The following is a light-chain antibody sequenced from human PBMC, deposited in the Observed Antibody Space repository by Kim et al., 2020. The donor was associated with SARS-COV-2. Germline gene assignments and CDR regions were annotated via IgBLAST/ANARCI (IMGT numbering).Light chain of an antibody. CDR1: SLRGYY. V-gene: IGLV3-19*01. Sequence: SSELTQDPAVSVALGQTVRITCQGDSLRGYYASWYQQKSGQAPILVIYGKNNRPSGIPDRFSGSTSGNTAFLTIAGAQAEDEADYHCSSRDSSGNQVVVF. CDR2: GKN. CDR3: SSRDSSGNQVVV. J-gene: IGLJ2*01.